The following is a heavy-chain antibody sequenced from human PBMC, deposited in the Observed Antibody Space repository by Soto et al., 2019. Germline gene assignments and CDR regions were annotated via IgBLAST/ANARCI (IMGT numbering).Heavy chain of an antibody. V-gene: IGHV4-31*03. J-gene: IGHJ4*02. Sequence: QVQLQESGPGLVKPSQTLSLTCTVSGGSISSGGYYWSWVRQHPGKGLDLIGYIYYSGSTYYNTSLKSRVIISLDTSKNQYSLKLSSVTAADTDVYYCARVWGYGGNSRFDYWGQGTLVIVSS. CDR1: GGSISSGGYY. CDR2: IYYSGST. D-gene: IGHD4-17*01. CDR3: ARVWGYGGNSRFDY.